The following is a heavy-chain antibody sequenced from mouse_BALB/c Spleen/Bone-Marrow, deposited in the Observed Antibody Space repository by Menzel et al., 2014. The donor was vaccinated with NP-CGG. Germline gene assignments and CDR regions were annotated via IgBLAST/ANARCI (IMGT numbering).Heavy chain of an antibody. V-gene: IGHV1-20*02. CDR2: INPYNGDS. J-gene: IGHJ1*01. CDR3: ARVTTDWYFDV. CDR1: GYSFTGYF. D-gene: IGHD1-1*01. Sequence: VQLQQPGPELVKPGASVKISCKASGYSFTGYFMNWVIQSHGKSLEWIGRINPYNGDSFYNQKFKGKATLTVDKSSSTAHMELRSLASEGSAVYYCARVTTDWYFDVWGAGTTVTVSS.